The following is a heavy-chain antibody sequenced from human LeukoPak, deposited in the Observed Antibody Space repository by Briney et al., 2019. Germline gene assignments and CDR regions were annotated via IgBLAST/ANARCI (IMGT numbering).Heavy chain of an antibody. D-gene: IGHD3-22*01. CDR2: INPNRGGT. J-gene: IGHJ4*02. CDR3: ARGDITLIIVAFD. Sequence: PGASVKVSCKASGYTFTGYYLHWVRQAPGQGPEWLGWINPNRGGTNYAQKFQGRVTMTRDTSISTAYLELSSLRSDDTAVYYCARGDITLIIVAFDWGQGTLVTVSS. CDR1: GYTFTGYY. V-gene: IGHV1-2*02.